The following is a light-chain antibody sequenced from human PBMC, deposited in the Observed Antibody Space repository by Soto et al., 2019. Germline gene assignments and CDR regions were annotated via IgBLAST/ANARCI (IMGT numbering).Light chain of an antibody. V-gene: IGLV2-14*01. J-gene: IGLJ1*01. CDR3: VSYTTSASYV. CDR2: DIN. Sequence: QSALTQPPSASGSPGQSVTISCTGTIDDVGAYHYVSWYRQFPGEAPQLIIYDINNRPSGVSNRFSGSKSGNTASLTISGLQAEDEADYYCVSYTTSASYVFGTGTKVTVL. CDR1: IDDVGAYHY.